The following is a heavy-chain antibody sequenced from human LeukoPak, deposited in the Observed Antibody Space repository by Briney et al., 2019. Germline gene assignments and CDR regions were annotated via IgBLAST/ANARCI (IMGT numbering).Heavy chain of an antibody. J-gene: IGHJ4*02. CDR2: INTNTGNP. D-gene: IGHD6-19*01. CDR1: GYTFTGYY. CDR3: ARDGAVANFDY. V-gene: IGHV7-4-1*02. Sequence: ASVKVSCKASGYTFTGYYMHWVRQAPGQGLEWMGWINTNTGNPTYAQGFTGRFLFSLDTSVSTAYLQISSLKAEDTAVYYCARDGAVANFDYWGQGSLVTVSS.